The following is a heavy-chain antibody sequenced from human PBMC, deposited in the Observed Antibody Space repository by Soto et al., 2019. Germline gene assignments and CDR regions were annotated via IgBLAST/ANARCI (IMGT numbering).Heavy chain of an antibody. CDR3: AKDGARITMVRGVMNY. CDR2: ISYDGSNK. D-gene: IGHD3-10*01. Sequence: QVQLVESGGGVVQPGRSLRLSCAASGFTFSTYAMQWVRQAPGKGLEWVAVISYDGSNKYYADSVKGRFTISRDNSKNTLYLQMNSLRAEDTAVYYCAKDGARITMVRGVMNYWGQGTLVTVSS. V-gene: IGHV3-30*04. J-gene: IGHJ4*02. CDR1: GFTFSTYA.